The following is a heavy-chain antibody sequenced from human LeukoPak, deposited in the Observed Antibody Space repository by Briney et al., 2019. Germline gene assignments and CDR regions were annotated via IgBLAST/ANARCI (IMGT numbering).Heavy chain of an antibody. Sequence: ASVNVSCKASGYTFTGYYMHWVRQAPGQGLEWMGWINPNSGGTNYAQKFQGRVTMTRYTSISTAYMELSRLRSDDTAVYYCARDDDYGGNPTLGYWGQGTLVTVSS. V-gene: IGHV1-2*02. CDR3: ARDDDYGGNPTLGY. D-gene: IGHD4-23*01. CDR2: INPNSGGT. J-gene: IGHJ4*02. CDR1: GYTFTGYY.